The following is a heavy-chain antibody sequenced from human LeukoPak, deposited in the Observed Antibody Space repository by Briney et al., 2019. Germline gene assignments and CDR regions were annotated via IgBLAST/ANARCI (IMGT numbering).Heavy chain of an antibody. Sequence: GGSLRLSCAASGFSFSSYEMNWVRQAPGKGLEWVSYISSSSSTIHYADSVKGRFTISRDNAKNSLYLQMNSLRAEDTAVYYCARDLYPGYWGQGTLVTVSS. CDR3: ARDLYPGY. CDR2: ISSSSSTI. V-gene: IGHV3-48*03. J-gene: IGHJ4*02. D-gene: IGHD3-16*01. CDR1: GFSFSSYE.